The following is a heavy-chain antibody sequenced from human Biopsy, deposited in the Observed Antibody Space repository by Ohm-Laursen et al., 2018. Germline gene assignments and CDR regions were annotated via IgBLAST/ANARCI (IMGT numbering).Heavy chain of an antibody. Sequence: GSLRLSCTASGFTVSSNYMNWVRQAPGKGLEWVSGISGSGASTYYADSVKGRFTISRDNSKNTLFLQMDSLRADDTAVYYCVKAYSAIYWFDPWGQGALVTVSP. CDR1: GFTVSSNY. CDR3: VKAYSAIYWFDP. CDR2: ISGSGAST. J-gene: IGHJ5*02. V-gene: IGHV3-23*01. D-gene: IGHD2-21*01.